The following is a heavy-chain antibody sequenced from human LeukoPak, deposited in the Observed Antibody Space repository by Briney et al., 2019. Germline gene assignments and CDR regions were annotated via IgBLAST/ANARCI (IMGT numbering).Heavy chain of an antibody. CDR2: IYSGGST. CDR1: GFTVSSNY. CDR3: AGSKSSSTGWFDP. V-gene: IGHV3-53*01. J-gene: IGHJ5*02. Sequence: GGSLRLSCAASGFTVSSNYMSWVRQAPGKGLEWVSVIYSGGSTYYADSVKGRFTISRDNSKNTLYLQMNSLRAEDTAVYYCAGSKSSSTGWFDPWGQEPWSPSPQ. D-gene: IGHD6-6*01.